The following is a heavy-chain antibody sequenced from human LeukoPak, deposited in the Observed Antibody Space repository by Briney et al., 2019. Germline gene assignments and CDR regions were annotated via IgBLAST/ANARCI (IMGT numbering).Heavy chain of an antibody. J-gene: IGHJ4*02. CDR3: ARYHYERWLQFGGPYYFDY. CDR2: ISYDGSKQ. V-gene: IGHV3-30*03. Sequence: GGSLRLSCAASGFTFNSYGMHWVRQAPGKGLEWVAVISYDGSKQYYVDSVKGRFTISRDNSKNTLYLQMNSLRAEDTAVYYCARYHYERWLQFGGPYYFDYWGQGTLVTVSS. CDR1: GFTFNSYG. D-gene: IGHD5-24*01.